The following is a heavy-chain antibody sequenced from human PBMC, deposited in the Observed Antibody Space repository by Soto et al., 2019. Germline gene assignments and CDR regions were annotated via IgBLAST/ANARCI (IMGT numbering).Heavy chain of an antibody. J-gene: IGHJ6*02. CDR1: GGTFGNSA. Sequence: QVQLVQSGAEVKKPGSSVTVSCKASGGTFGNSAISWVRPAPGQGLEWMGGIIPIFSTPDYAQKFQVRVTITADESTTAAYMELTSLQSEDTAVYYWARDKDRQQLGGNYYYGIDVWGQATTVTVSS. CDR3: ARDKDRQQLGGNYYYGIDV. CDR2: IIPIFSTP. V-gene: IGHV1-69*12. D-gene: IGHD2-15*01.